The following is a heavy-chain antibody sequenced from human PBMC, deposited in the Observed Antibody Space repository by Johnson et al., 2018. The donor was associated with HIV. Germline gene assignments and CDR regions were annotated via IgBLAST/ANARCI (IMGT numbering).Heavy chain of an antibody. D-gene: IGHD4-23*01. CDR3: AKGLRWMDAYDF. V-gene: IGHV3-30*04. J-gene: IGHJ3*01. CDR1: GFAFSNSA. CDR2: ISDDAVYK. Sequence: QVQLVESGGGVVQPGGSLTLTCEASGFAFSNSALHWVRQAPGKGLEWVAVISDDAVYKHYGDSVKGRFSISRDNSKNTVDLRMNSLRSEDTAVYWCAKGLRWMDAYDFWGQGTMVAVSS.